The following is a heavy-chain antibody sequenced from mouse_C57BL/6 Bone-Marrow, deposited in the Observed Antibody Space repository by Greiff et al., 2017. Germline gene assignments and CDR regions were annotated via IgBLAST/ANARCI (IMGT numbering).Heavy chain of an antibody. CDR2: INPNNGGT. D-gene: IGHD2-4*01. CDR3: ARSGDYDVDYAMDY. J-gene: IGHJ4*01. CDR1: GYTFTDYY. Sequence: EVQLQQSGPELVKPGASVKISCKASGYTFTDYYMNWVKQSHGKSLEWIGDINPNNGGTSYNQKFKGKATLTVDKSSSTAYMELRSLTSEDSAVYYCARSGDYDVDYAMDYWGQGTSVTVSS. V-gene: IGHV1-26*01.